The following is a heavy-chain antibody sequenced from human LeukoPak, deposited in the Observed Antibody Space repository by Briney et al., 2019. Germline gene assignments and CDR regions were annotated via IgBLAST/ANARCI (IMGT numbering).Heavy chain of an antibody. CDR2: INHSGST. Sequence: SETLSLTCAVYGGSFSGYYWSWIRQPPGKGLEWIGEINHSGSTNYNPSLKSRVTISVDTSKNQFSLKLSSVTAADTAVYYCGRETDDWYLSFDNGGQGTLVTVSS. J-gene: IGHJ4*02. CDR1: GGSFSGYY. V-gene: IGHV4-34*01. CDR3: GRETDDWYLSFDN. D-gene: IGHD3-9*01.